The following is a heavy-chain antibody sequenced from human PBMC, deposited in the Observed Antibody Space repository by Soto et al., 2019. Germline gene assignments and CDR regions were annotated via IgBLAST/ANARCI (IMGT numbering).Heavy chain of an antibody. D-gene: IGHD3-3*01. V-gene: IGHV3-33*01. CDR2: IWYDGSNK. CDR1: GFTFSSYG. J-gene: IGHJ6*02. CDR3: ARNYDFWSGYVNYGMDV. Sequence: QPGGSLRLSCAASGFTFSSYGMHWVRQAPGKGLEWVAVIWYDGSNKYYADSVKGRFTISRDNSKNTLYLQMNSLRAEYTAVYYCARNYDFWSGYVNYGMDVWGQGTTVTVSS.